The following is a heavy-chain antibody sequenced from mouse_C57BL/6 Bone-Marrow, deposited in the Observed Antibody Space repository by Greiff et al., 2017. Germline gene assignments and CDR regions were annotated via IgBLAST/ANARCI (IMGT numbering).Heavy chain of an antibody. CDR1: GYTFTSYG. CDR2: IYPRSGNT. D-gene: IGHD1-1*01. J-gene: IGHJ2*01. V-gene: IGHV1-81*01. Sequence: QVQLKESGAELARPGASVKLSCKASGYTFTSYGISWVKQRTGQGLEWIGEIYPRSGNTYYNEKFKGKATLTADKSSSTAYMELRSPTSEDSAFYFCARPPRITTVVATDYWGQGTTLTVSS. CDR3: ARPPRITTVVATDY.